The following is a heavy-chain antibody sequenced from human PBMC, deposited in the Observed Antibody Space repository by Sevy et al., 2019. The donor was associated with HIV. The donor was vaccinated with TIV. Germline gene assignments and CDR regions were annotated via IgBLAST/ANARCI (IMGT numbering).Heavy chain of an antibody. D-gene: IGHD6-13*01. CDR2: ISGSGGST. V-gene: IGHV3-23*01. Sequence: GGSLRLSCAASGFTFSSYAMSWVRQAPGKGLDWVSAISGSGGSTYYADSVNGRLTNSRDNYKNTQYLQMNSLGAEDTAVYYCAKDRLAAAGHSYYYYYYMDVWGKGTPVTVSS. CDR3: AKDRLAAAGHSYYYYYYMDV. J-gene: IGHJ6*03. CDR1: GFTFSSYA.